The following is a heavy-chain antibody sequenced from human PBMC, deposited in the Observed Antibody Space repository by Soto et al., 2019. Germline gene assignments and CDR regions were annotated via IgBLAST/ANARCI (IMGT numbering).Heavy chain of an antibody. CDR3: ARADYYDSSGTYYFDY. CDR2: INPNSGGT. Sequence: ASVKVSCKASGYTFTGYYMHWVRQAPGQGLEWMGWINPNSGGTNYAQKFQGWVTMTRDTSISTAYMELSRLRSDDTAVYYCARADYYDSSGTYYFDYWGQGTLVTVPS. J-gene: IGHJ4*02. D-gene: IGHD3-22*01. V-gene: IGHV1-2*04. CDR1: GYTFTGYY.